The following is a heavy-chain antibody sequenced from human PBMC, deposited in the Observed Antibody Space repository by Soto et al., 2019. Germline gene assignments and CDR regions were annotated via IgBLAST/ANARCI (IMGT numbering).Heavy chain of an antibody. V-gene: IGHV1-69*01. J-gene: IGHJ5*02. Sequence: QVQLVQSGAEVKKPGSSVKVSCKASGGTFSSYAISWVRQAPGQGLEWMGGIIPIFGTANYAQKFQARVTITADESTSTAYMELRSLRSEDTAVYSCEREGWGIAAANWFDPWGQGTLVTVSS. CDR1: GGTFSSYA. D-gene: IGHD6-13*01. CDR2: IIPIFGTA. CDR3: EREGWGIAAANWFDP.